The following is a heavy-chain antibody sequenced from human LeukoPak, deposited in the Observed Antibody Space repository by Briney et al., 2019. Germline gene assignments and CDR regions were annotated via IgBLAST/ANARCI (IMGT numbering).Heavy chain of an antibody. J-gene: IGHJ4*02. CDR2: IKSDGSGT. Sequence: GGSLRLSCAASGFNFSTTWMQWVRQAPGKGLVWVSRIKSDGSGTSYADSVKGRFTISRDNAKNTLYLQMNSLRDEDTAVYYCARDWFYCTDYWGQGTLVTVSS. CDR3: ARDWFYCTDY. D-gene: IGHD2-21*02. CDR1: GFNFSTTW. V-gene: IGHV3-74*01.